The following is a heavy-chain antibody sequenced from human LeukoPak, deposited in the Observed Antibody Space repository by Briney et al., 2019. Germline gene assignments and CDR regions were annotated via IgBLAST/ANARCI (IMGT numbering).Heavy chain of an antibody. CDR3: ARGMTHYYYYYYYMDV. Sequence: QAGRSLRLSCAASGFTFSSYWMSWVRQAPGKGLEWVANIKQDGSEKYYVDSVKGRFTISRDNAKNSLYLQMNSLRAEDTAVYYCARGMTHYYYYYYYMDVWGKGTTVTVSS. CDR2: IKQDGSEK. V-gene: IGHV3-7*01. J-gene: IGHJ6*03. CDR1: GFTFSSYW.